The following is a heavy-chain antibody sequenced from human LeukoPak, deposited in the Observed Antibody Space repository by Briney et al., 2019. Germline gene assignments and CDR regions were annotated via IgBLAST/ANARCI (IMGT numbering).Heavy chain of an antibody. CDR2: ISSSSYI. D-gene: IGHD6-6*01. J-gene: IGHJ4*02. CDR3: ARMSIAARSGFDY. CDR1: GFTFSSYS. Sequence: GGSLRLSCAASGFTFSSYSMNWVRQAPGKGLEWVSSISSSSYIYYADSVKGRFTISRDNAKNSLYLQMNSLRAEDTAVYYCARMSIAARSGFDYWGQGTLVTVSS. V-gene: IGHV3-21*01.